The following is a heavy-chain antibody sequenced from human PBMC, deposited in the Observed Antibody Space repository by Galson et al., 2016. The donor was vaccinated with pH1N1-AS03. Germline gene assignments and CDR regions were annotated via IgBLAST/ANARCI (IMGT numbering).Heavy chain of an antibody. D-gene: IGHD3-10*01. Sequence: SLRLSCAASGFTFGAFWMSWVRQAPGKGLEWVANIKEDGNDQHYVASVTGRFTISRDNAKKSLFLQMNSMTADDTAVYYCARTRGVLQSSGEMLSYFDYWGLGSLVTVSS. CDR3: ARTRGVLQSSGEMLSYFDY. CDR2: IKEDGNDQ. V-gene: IGHV3-7*01. J-gene: IGHJ4*02. CDR1: GFTFGAFW.